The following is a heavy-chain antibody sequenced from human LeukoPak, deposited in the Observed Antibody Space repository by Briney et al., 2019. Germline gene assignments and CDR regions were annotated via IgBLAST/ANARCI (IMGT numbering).Heavy chain of an antibody. CDR3: ARVPYYDVLSDYELGAFDI. V-gene: IGHV4-59*01. D-gene: IGHD3-9*01. CDR1: SGSISSYL. Sequence: PSETLSLTCTVSSGSISSYLWSWIRQPPGKGLEYIGYIFHRGITNSNPSLESRVTMSIDTSKRQFSLKLSSVTTADTAVYYCARVPYYDVLSDYELGAFDIWGQGTMVTVSS. J-gene: IGHJ3*02. CDR2: IFHRGIT.